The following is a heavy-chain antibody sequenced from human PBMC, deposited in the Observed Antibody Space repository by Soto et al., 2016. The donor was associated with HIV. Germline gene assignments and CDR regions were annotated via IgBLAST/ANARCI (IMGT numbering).Heavy chain of an antibody. CDR3: AREYYYGSGSYYKRYFDY. CDR1: GYTFTGYY. J-gene: IGHJ4*02. D-gene: IGHD3-10*01. Sequence: QVQLVQSGAEVKKPGASVKVSCKASGYTFTGYYMHWVRQAPGQGLEWMGWINPNSGGTNYAQKFQGRVTMTRDTSISTAYMELSRLRSEDTAVYYCAREYYYGSGSYYKRYFDYWGQGTLVTVSS. CDR2: INPNSGGT. V-gene: IGHV1-2*02.